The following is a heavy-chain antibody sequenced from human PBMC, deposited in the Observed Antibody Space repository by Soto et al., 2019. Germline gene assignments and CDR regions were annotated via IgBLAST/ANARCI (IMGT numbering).Heavy chain of an antibody. V-gene: IGHV1-69*13. CDR3: ARDHCSSTSYHEAIDY. D-gene: IGHD2-2*01. CDR2: IIPIFGTA. CDR1: GGTFSSYA. Sequence: SVKVSCKASGGTFSSYAISWVRQAPGQGLEWMGGIIPIFGTANYAQKFQGRVTMTADESTSTAYMELSSLRSEDTAVYYCARDHCSSTSYHEAIDYWGQGTRGTVS. J-gene: IGHJ4*02.